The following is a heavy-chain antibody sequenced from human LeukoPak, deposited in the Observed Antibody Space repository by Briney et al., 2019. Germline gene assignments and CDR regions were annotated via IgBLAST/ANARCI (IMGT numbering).Heavy chain of an antibody. CDR3: AKEDHFAS. CDR1: GFTFDDYT. CDR2: ITWNSGSI. Sequence: GGCLRLSCAASGFTFDDYTMHWVRHAPGKGLEWVSGITWNSGSIGYADSVRGRFTISRDNAKNSLYLEMNSLRAEDTALYYCAKEDHFASWGQGTLVTVSS. J-gene: IGHJ4*02. V-gene: IGHV3-9*01.